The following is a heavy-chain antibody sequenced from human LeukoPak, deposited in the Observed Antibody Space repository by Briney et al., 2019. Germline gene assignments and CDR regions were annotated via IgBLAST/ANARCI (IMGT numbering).Heavy chain of an antibody. CDR1: GFTFSSYS. CDR3: ARDERYYDFWSGYSIDY. D-gene: IGHD3-3*01. Sequence: GGSLRLSCAASGFTFSSYSMNWVREAPGKGLGWVSSISSSSSYIYYADSVKGRFTISRDNAKNSLYLQMNSLRAEDTAVYYCARDERYYDFWSGYSIDYWGQGTLVTVSS. CDR2: ISSSSSYI. J-gene: IGHJ4*02. V-gene: IGHV3-21*01.